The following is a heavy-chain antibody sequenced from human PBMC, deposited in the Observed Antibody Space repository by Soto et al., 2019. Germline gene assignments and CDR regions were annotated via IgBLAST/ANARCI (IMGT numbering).Heavy chain of an antibody. CDR1: GGTFNGHS. CDR3: TSDDTVLVGADSAFDI. V-gene: IGHV1-69*01. D-gene: IGHD4-17*01. CDR2: IIPMFNTS. J-gene: IGHJ3*02. Sequence: QVQLVQSGAEVKKPGSSVKVSCKASGGTFNGHSFSWVRQAPGQGLEWMGSIIPMFNTSTYAQRFQGRVTITADESRTTAYMDLSSLTSEDTAVYYCTSDDTVLVGADSAFDIWGQGTMVTVSS.